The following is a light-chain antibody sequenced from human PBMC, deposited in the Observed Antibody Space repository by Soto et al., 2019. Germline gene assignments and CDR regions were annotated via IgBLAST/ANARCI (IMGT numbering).Light chain of an antibody. CDR3: QQYSNWPPNT. CDR2: GAS. V-gene: IGKV3-15*01. Sequence: EIVMTQSPATLSVSPGEGATLSCRASQNVINNVAWYQQKPGQAPRLLIYGASTRATGIPNRFSGSGSGTEFTLSISSLQSEDFAVYYGQQYSNWPPNTVGQGTKVAIK. J-gene: IGKJ2*01. CDR1: QNVINN.